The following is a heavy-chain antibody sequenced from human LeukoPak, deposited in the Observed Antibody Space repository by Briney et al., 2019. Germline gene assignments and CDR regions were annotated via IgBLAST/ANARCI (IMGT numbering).Heavy chain of an antibody. Sequence: TSETLSLTCAVYGGSFSGYYWSWIRQPPGKGLEWIGEINHSGSTNYNPSLKSRVTISVDTSKNQFSLKLSSVTAADTAVYYCARGRGPITIFGVVISGFDPWGQGTLVTVSS. J-gene: IGHJ5*02. CDR2: INHSGST. CDR3: ARGRGPITIFGVVISGFDP. CDR1: GGSFSGYY. D-gene: IGHD3-3*01. V-gene: IGHV4-34*01.